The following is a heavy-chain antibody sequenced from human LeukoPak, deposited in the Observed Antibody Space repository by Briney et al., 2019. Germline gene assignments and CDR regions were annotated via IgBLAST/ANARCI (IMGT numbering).Heavy chain of an antibody. V-gene: IGHV1-18*01. CDR2: ISAYNGNT. CDR1: GYTFTSYG. J-gene: IGHJ6*02. D-gene: IGHD6-13*01. CDR3: ARAPGAAAGTSRDYYYGMDV. Sequence: GASVKASCKASGYTFTSYGISWVRQAPGQGLEWMGWISAYNGNTNYAQKLQGRVTMTTDTSTSTAYMELRSLRSDDTAVYYCARAPGAAAGTSRDYYYGMDVWGQGTTVTVSS.